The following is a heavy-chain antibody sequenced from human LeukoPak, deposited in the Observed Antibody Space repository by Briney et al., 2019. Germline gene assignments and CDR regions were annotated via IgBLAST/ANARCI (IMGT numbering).Heavy chain of an antibody. Sequence: GGSLRLSCVASGFTVSSKYMSWVRQAPGKGPEWVSVIYRGGTTDYADSVKGRFTISRDNSKNTLYLQVNSLRAEDTAVYYCASIDFGDSYWGQGTLVTVSS. CDR3: ASIDFGDSY. CDR2: IYRGGTT. D-gene: IGHD4-17*01. CDR1: GFTVSSKY. V-gene: IGHV3-66*01. J-gene: IGHJ4*02.